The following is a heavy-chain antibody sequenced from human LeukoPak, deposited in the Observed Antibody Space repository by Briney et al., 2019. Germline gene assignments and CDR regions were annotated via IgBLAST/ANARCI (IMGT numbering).Heavy chain of an antibody. D-gene: IGHD6-19*01. J-gene: IGHJ4*02. Sequence: VASVKVSCKASGGTFSSYAISWVRQAPGQGLEWMGGIIPIFGTANYAQKFQGRVTITADESTSTAYMELSSLRSEDTAVYYCATNSYGGYSSGWYGGYWGQGTLVTVSA. V-gene: IGHV1-69*13. CDR2: IIPIFGTA. CDR3: ATNSYGGYSSGWYGGY. CDR1: GGTFSSYA.